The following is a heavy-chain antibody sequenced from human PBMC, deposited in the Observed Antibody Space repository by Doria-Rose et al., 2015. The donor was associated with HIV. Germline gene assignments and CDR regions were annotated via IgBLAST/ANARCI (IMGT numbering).Heavy chain of an antibody. D-gene: IGHD7-27*01. J-gene: IGHJ3*02. CDR1: GDTFSNYA. Sequence: QVQLVQSGAEVKRPGSSVKVSCKASGDTFSNYAISWVRQGPGQGLEWMGRIIPIVHIPDYPQKFQGRVTITADESTTTINMELSSLRSEDTAVYYCAGDQGNWGTVDAFDIWGQGTKVTVSP. V-gene: IGHV1-69*04. CDR2: IIPIVHIP. CDR3: AGDQGNWGTVDAFDI.